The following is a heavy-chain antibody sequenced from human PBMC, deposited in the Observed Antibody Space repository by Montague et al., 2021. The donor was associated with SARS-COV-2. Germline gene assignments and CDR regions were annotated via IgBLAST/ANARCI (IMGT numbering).Heavy chain of an antibody. J-gene: IGHJ4*02. CDR2: IYYSGST. V-gene: IGHV4-39*01. CDR1: GGSISSSSYY. D-gene: IGHD1-26*01. Sequence: SETLSLTCTVSGGSISSSSYYWGWIRQPPGKGLEWIGSIYYSGSTYYNPSLKSRVTISVDTSKNQFSLKLSAVTAADTAVYYCARREADIVGATAFDYWGQGTLVTVSS. CDR3: ARREADIVGATAFDY.